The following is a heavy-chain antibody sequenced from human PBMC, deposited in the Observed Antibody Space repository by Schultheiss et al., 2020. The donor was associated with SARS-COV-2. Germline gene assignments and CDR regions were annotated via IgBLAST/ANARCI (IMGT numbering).Heavy chain of an antibody. V-gene: IGHV3-33*01. D-gene: IGHD2-2*02. CDR2: IWYDGSNK. Sequence: GGSLRLSCEASGFTFSSYGMHWVRQAPGKGLEWVAVIWYDGSNKYYADSVKGRFTISRDNSKNTLYLQMNSLRAEDTAVYYCARDRGYCSSTSCYKDQRYYYGMDVWGQGTTVTVSS. CDR1: GFTFSSYG. J-gene: IGHJ6*02. CDR3: ARDRGYCSSTSCYKDQRYYYGMDV.